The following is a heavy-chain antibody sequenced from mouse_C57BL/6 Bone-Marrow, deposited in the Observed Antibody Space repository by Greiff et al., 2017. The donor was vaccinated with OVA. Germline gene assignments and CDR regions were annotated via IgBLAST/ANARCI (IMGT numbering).Heavy chain of an antibody. D-gene: IGHD2-5*01. CDR2: IDPEDGDT. CDR1: GFNIKDYY. V-gene: IGHV14-1*01. Sequence: VQLKESGAELVRPGASVKLSCTASGFNIKDYYMHWVKQRPEQGLEWIGRIDPEDGDTEYAPKFQGKATMTADTSSNTAYLQLSSLTSADTAVYYCTSSYYSNPFAYWGQGTLVTVSA. J-gene: IGHJ3*01. CDR3: TSSYYSNPFAY.